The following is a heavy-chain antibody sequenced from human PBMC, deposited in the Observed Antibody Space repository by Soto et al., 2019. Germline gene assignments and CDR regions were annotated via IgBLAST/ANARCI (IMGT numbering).Heavy chain of an antibody. D-gene: IGHD6-6*01. CDR1: GFTFSSYA. CDR2: ISGSGGST. V-gene: IGHV3-23*01. J-gene: IGHJ5*02. Sequence: GGSLRLSCAASGFTFSSYAMSWVRQAPGKGLEWVSAISGSGGSTYYADSVKGRFTISRDNSKNTLYLQMNSLRAEDTAVYYCAKDEYSSSSHDWFEPWGQGTRVTVSS. CDR3: AKDEYSSSSHDWFEP.